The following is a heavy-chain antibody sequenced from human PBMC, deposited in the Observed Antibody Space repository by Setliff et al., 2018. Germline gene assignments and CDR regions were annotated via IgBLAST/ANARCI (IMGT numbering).Heavy chain of an antibody. CDR3: SKAALDLELGS. CDR2: VSGGGDYT. D-gene: IGHD1-1*01. Sequence: PGGSLRLSCEASGFIFKNHALTWVRQVPGKGLEWVSAVSGGGDYTYYADSVKGRFTISRDNSKNTVYLHIKSLRADDTAVYFCSKAALDLELGSWGQGTLGTVSS. J-gene: IGHJ4*02. CDR1: GFIFKNHA. V-gene: IGHV3-23*01.